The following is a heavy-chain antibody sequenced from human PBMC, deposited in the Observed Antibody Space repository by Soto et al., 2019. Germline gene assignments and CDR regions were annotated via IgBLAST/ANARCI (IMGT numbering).Heavy chain of an antibody. V-gene: IGHV3-21*01. J-gene: IGHJ5*02. Sequence: GGSLRLSCAASGFTFSSYSMNWVRQAPGKGLEWVSSISSSSSYIYYADSVKGRSTISRDNAKNSLYLQMNSLRAEDTAVYYCALVFYYYESRGYNDSWGQGTLVTVSS. CDR3: ALVFYYYESRGYNDS. CDR1: GFTFSSYS. D-gene: IGHD3-22*01. CDR2: ISSSSSYI.